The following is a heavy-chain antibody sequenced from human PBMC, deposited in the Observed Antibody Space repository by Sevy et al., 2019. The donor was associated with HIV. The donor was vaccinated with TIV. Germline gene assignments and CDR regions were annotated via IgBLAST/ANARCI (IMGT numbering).Heavy chain of an antibody. Sequence: ASVKVSCKVSGYTLTKLAMHWVRQAPGKGLEWMGTFDPEDGETIYAQRFQCRVTMTEDTSIVTAYMELSSLRSEDTAVFYCAITKDYYDNSGSPFDYWGQGTLVTVSS. J-gene: IGHJ4*02. CDR1: GYTLTKLA. D-gene: IGHD3-22*01. CDR3: AITKDYYDNSGSPFDY. V-gene: IGHV1-24*01. CDR2: FDPEDGET.